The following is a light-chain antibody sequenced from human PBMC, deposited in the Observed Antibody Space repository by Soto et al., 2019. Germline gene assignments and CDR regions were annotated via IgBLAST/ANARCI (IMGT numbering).Light chain of an antibody. CDR3: QQYGRSSGFA. V-gene: IGKV3-20*01. CDR1: QTVDSNY. CDR2: EAS. Sequence: EIVLTQSPGTLSLSPGERATLSCRASQTVDSNYLACYQQKLGQAPRLLIYEASSRATGIPDRFSGSGSGTDFTLTISRLEPEDFAVYYCQQYGRSSGFAFGPGTRVDI. J-gene: IGKJ3*01.